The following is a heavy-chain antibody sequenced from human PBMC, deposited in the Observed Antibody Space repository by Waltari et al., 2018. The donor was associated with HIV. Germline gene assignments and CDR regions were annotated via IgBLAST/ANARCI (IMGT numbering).Heavy chain of an antibody. V-gene: IGHV4-39*01. CDR3: ARREMVVTATRGGAFDI. Sequence: QLQLQESGPGLVKPSETLSLTCTVSGGSISSSSYYWGWIRQPPGKGLEWIGSIYYSGSNYYNPALKSRVTISVDTSKNQFSLKLSSVTAADTAVYYCARREMVVTATRGGAFDIWGQGTMVTVSS. D-gene: IGHD2-21*02. CDR2: IYYSGSN. CDR1: GGSISSSSYY. J-gene: IGHJ3*02.